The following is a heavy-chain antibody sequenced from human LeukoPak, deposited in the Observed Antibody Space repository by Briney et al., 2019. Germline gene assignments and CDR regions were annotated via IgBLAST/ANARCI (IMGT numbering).Heavy chain of an antibody. CDR1: GGSISSGDYY. CDR3: ARKYYYDSSGYSSFDY. V-gene: IGHV4-30-4*01. D-gene: IGHD3-22*01. J-gene: IGHJ4*02. Sequence: KPSETLSLTCTVSGGSISSGDYYWSWIRQPPGKGLEWIGYIYYSGSTYYNPSLKSRVTISVDTSKNQFSLKLSSVTAADTAVYYCARKYYYDSSGYSSFDYWGQGTLVTVSS. CDR2: IYYSGST.